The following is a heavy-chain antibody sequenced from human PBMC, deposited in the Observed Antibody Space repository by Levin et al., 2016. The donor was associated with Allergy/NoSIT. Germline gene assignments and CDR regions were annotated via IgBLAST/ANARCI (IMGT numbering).Heavy chain of an antibody. Sequence: RQAPGKGLEWIGEINHSGSTNYNPSLKSRVTISVDTSKNQFSLKLSSVTAADTAVYYCAREWGKGPHYGMDVWGQGTTVTVSS. CDR2: INHSGST. CDR3: AREWGKGPHYGMDV. D-gene: IGHD7-27*01. V-gene: IGHV4-34*01. J-gene: IGHJ6*02.